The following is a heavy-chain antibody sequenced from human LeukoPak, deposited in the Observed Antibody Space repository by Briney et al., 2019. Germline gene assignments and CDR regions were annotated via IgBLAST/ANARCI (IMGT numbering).Heavy chain of an antibody. J-gene: IGHJ4*02. CDR2: IYSGGNT. Sequence: GGSLRLSCAASGFTVSSNYMSWVRQAPGRGLEWVSVIYSGGNTYYADSVKGRFTISRDNSKNTLYLQMNSLRAEDTAVYYCANGGRYSGYDSGYYWGQGTLVTVSS. CDR1: GFTVSSNY. V-gene: IGHV3-66*01. CDR3: ANGGRYSGYDSGYY. D-gene: IGHD5-12*01.